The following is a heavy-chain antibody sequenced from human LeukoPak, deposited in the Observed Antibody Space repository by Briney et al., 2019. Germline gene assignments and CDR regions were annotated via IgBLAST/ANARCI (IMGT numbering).Heavy chain of an antibody. D-gene: IGHD3-10*01. CDR2: INPNIGGT. J-gene: IGHJ4*02. CDR1: GYTFTGYY. V-gene: IGHV1-2*02. CDR3: ARDNAGGSGSYYPFDY. Sequence: ASVKVSCKASGYTFTGYYMHWVRQAPGQGLEWMGWINPNIGGTNYAQKFQGRVTMTRDTSISTAYMELSRLRSDDTAVYYCARDNAGGSGSYYPFDYWGQGTLVTVSS.